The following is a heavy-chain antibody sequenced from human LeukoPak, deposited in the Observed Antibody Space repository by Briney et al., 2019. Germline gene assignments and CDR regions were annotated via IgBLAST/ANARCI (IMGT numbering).Heavy chain of an antibody. V-gene: IGHV7-4-1*02. J-gene: IGHJ3*02. D-gene: IGHD3-3*01. CDR2: INTNTGNP. CDR3: ARDLGRYDFWSGYLHDAFDI. Sequence: ASVKVSCKASGYTFTSYAMNWVRQAPGQGLEWMGWINTNTGNPTYAQGLTGRVVFSLDTSVSTAYLQISSLKAEDTAVYYCARDLGRYDFWSGYLHDAFDIWGQGTMVTVSS. CDR1: GYTFTSYA.